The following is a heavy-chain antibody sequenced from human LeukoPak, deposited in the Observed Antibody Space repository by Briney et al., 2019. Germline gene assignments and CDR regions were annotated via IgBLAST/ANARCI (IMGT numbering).Heavy chain of an antibody. Sequence: SETLSLTCTVSGVSISSGDYYWSWIRQPPGKGLEWIGYIYYSGSTYYNPSLKSRVTISVDTSKNQFSLKLSSVTAADTAVYYCARDNDYGGKGGWYFDLWGRGTLVTVSS. J-gene: IGHJ2*01. CDR3: ARDNDYGGKGGWYFDL. CDR1: GVSISSGDYY. V-gene: IGHV4-30-4*01. D-gene: IGHD4-23*01. CDR2: IYYSGST.